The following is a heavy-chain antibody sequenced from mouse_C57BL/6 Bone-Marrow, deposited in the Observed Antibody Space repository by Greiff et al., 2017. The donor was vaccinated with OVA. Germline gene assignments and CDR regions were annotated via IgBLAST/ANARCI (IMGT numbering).Heavy chain of an antibody. CDR2: INPSKCGT. CDR1: GYTFTSYW. J-gene: IGHJ3*01. D-gene: IGHD2-4*01. Sequence: QVQLQQPGTELVKPGASVKLSCKASGYTFTSYWMHWVKQRPGQGLEWIGNINPSKCGTNYNEKFKSKATLTVDKSSSTAYMQLSSLTSEDSAVYYCARCDYDGVPFAYWGQGTLVTVSA. V-gene: IGHV1-53*01. CDR3: ARCDYDGVPFAY.